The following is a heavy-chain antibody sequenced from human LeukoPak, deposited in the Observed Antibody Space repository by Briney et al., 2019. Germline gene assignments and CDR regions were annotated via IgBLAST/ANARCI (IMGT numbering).Heavy chain of an antibody. Sequence: ASVKVSCKASGGTFSSYAISWVRQAPGQGLEWMGRIIPIFGTANYAQKFQGRVTITTDESTSTAYMEMSSLRSEDTAVHYCARDWWVFYSSSWYTFDYWGQGTLVTVSS. CDR1: GGTFSSYA. D-gene: IGHD6-13*01. CDR3: ARDWWVFYSSSWYTFDY. CDR2: IIPIFGTA. V-gene: IGHV1-69*05. J-gene: IGHJ4*02.